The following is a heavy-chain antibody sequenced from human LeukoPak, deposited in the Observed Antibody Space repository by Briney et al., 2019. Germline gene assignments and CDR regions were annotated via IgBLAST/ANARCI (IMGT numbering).Heavy chain of an antibody. J-gene: IGHJ5*02. V-gene: IGHV1-8*01. CDR3: ARDNRDGSWSWFDP. CDR2: MNPNSGNT. D-gene: IGHD6-13*01. Sequence: ASVKVSCKASGYTFTSYDINWVRQATGQGLEWMGWMNPNSGNTGYAQKFQGRVTMTRNTSISTAYMELRSLRSDDTAVYYCARDNRDGSWSWFDPWGQGTLVIVSS. CDR1: GYTFTSYD.